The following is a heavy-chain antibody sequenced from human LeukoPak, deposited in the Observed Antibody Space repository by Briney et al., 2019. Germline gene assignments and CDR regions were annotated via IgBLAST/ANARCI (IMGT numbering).Heavy chain of an antibody. CDR1: GDSISSTDFY. V-gene: IGHV4-30-4*02. CDR2: IYYSGST. CDR3: ARGGSYYLDAFDI. D-gene: IGHD1-26*01. Sequence: SETLSLTCTVSGDSISSTDFYWNWIRQPPGKGLEWIGYIYYSGSTYYNPSLKSRVTISADTSKNQFSLKLSSVTAADTAVYYCARGGSYYLDAFDIWGQGTMVTVSS. J-gene: IGHJ3*02.